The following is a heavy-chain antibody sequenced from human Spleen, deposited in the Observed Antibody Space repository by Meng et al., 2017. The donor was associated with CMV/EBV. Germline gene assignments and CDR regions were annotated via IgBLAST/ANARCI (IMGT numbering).Heavy chain of an antibody. CDR1: GFSFSNYW. V-gene: IGHV3-48*04. CDR2: ISSSGSTI. D-gene: IGHD2-21*01. J-gene: IGHJ5*02. Sequence: GESLKISCAASGFSFSNYWMNWVRQAPGKGLEWVSYISSSGSTIYYADSVKGRFTISRDNAKNSLYLQMNSLRAEDTAVYYCARKVRFDPWGQGTLVTVSS. CDR3: ARKVRFDP.